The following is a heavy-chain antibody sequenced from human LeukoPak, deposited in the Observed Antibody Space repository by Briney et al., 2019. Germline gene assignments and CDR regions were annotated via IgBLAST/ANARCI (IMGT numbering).Heavy chain of an antibody. Sequence: PGGSLRLSCAASGVTFSSYGMHWGRHTPAKGREWGAVISYEGSNKYYADSVKGRFTISRDNSKNTLYLKMSSLRAEDTAVFYCAKDGEQWLVNSHYYGMDVWGQGTTVTVSS. CDR1: GVTFSSYG. CDR3: AKDGEQWLVNSHYYGMDV. V-gene: IGHV3-30*18. CDR2: ISYEGSNK. D-gene: IGHD6-19*01. J-gene: IGHJ6*02.